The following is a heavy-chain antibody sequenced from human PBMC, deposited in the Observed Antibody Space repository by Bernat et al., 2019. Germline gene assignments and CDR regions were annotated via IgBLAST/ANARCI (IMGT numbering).Heavy chain of an antibody. CDR2: SSERSDRT. D-gene: IGHD2-15*01. Sequence: EVRLLESGGGLVQPGGSLRLSCAASGFTFSSHAMNWVRQGPGKGLEWVSRSSERSDRTDCADSVEGRFTISRDNSKNTLYLQMNSLRAEDTAVYYGAKEECSGGACYATDYWGQGTLVTVSS. CDR3: AKEECSGGACYATDY. V-gene: IGHV3-23*01. CDR1: GFTFSSHA. J-gene: IGHJ4*02.